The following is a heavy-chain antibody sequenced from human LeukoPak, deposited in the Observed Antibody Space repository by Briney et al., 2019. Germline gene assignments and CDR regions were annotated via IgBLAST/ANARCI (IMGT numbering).Heavy chain of an antibody. CDR2: IIPIFGTA. D-gene: IGHD4-11*01. V-gene: IGHV1-69*13. Sequence: SVKVSCTASGGTFSSYAISWVRQAPGQGIEWMGGIIPIFGTANYAQKFQGRVTITADESTSTAYMELSSLRSEDTAVYYCARDRLMTTFQYFDYWGQGTLVTVSS. CDR1: GGTFSSYA. CDR3: ARDRLMTTFQYFDY. J-gene: IGHJ4*02.